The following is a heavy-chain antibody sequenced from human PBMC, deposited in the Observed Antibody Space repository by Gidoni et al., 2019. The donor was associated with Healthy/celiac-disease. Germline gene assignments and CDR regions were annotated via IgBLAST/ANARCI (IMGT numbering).Heavy chain of an antibody. Sequence: EVQLLESGGGLVQPGGSLSLSCAASGFTFSSYAMRWVRQAPGKGLEWVSAISGSGGSTYYADSVKGRFTISRDNSKNTLYLQMNSLRAEDTAVYYCAKGDYYDSSGYYYVWVHFDYWGQGTLVTVSS. V-gene: IGHV3-23*01. CDR2: ISGSGGST. CDR3: AKGDYYDSSGYYYVWVHFDY. D-gene: IGHD3-22*01. CDR1: GFTFSSYA. J-gene: IGHJ4*02.